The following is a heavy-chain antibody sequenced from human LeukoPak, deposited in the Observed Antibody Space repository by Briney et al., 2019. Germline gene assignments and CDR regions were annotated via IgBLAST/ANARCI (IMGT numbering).Heavy chain of an antibody. Sequence: GGSLRLSCAASGFTFSTYGMHWVRQAPGKGLEWVAIIRYDGNNKYYADSVKGRFTISRDNSKNALYLQMNSLRAEDTALYYCSKGRGPAAVAPDYWGQGTLVTVSS. CDR1: GFTFSTYG. J-gene: IGHJ4*02. D-gene: IGHD2-2*01. CDR3: SKGRGPAAVAPDY. CDR2: IRYDGNNK. V-gene: IGHV3-30*02.